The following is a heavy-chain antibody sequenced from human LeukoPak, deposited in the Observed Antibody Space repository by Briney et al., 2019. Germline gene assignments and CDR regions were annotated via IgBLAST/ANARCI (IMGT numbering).Heavy chain of an antibody. J-gene: IGHJ1*01. D-gene: IGHD2-15*01. Sequence: GASVKVSCKASGGPFSNYAVSWVRQAPGHGLEWMGIINPSGASRSYAQKFQGRVTMTTDTSTSTVYMELSSLRSEDTAVYYCARGAPVVVPSDYGPGYFRLWGQGTLVTVSS. V-gene: IGHV1-46*01. CDR3: ARGAPVVVPSDYGPGYFRL. CDR2: INPSGASR. CDR1: GGPFSNYA.